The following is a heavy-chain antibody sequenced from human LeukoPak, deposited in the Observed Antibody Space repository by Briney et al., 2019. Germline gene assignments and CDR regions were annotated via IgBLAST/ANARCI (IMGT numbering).Heavy chain of an antibody. CDR1: GYTFTGYY. V-gene: IGHV1-2*02. J-gene: IGHJ6*03. CDR2: INPNSGGT. CDR3: ARDLGYCSSTSCYSRAYYYYMDV. D-gene: IGHD2-2*01. Sequence: ASVKVSCKASGYTFTGYYMHWVRQAPGQGLEWMGWINPNSGGTYYAQKFQGRVTMTRDTSISTAYMELSRLRSDDTAVYYCARDLGYCSSTSCYSRAYYYYMDVWGKGTTVTVSS.